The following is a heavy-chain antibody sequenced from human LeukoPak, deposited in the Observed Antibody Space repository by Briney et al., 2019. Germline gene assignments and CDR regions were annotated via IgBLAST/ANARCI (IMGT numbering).Heavy chain of an antibody. CDR3: ARVHEVDWNDPLYYYYMDV. CDR1: GLTVTDYY. J-gene: IGHJ6*03. V-gene: IGHV3-11*04. Sequence: PGGSLRLSCAASGLTVTDYYMHWIRQAPGKGLEWVSFIGGSASNIYYADSVKGRFTISRDNAKNSLYLQMNSLRAEDTAVYYCARVHEVDWNDPLYYYYMDVWGKGTTVTVSS. CDR2: IGGSASNI. D-gene: IGHD1-1*01.